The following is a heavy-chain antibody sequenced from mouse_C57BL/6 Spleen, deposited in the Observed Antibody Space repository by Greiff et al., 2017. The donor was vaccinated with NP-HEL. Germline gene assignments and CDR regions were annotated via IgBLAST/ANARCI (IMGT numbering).Heavy chain of an antibody. CDR3: AREGYDSRFDY. CDR1: GYTFTDYY. J-gene: IGHJ2*01. D-gene: IGHD2-4*01. V-gene: IGHV1-76*01. Sequence: VKLMESGAELVRPGASVKLSCKASGYTFTDYYINWVKQRPGQGLEWIARIYPGSGNTYYNEKFKGKATLTAEKSSSTAYMQLSSLTSEDSAVYFCAREGYDSRFDYWGQGTTLTVSS. CDR2: IYPGSGNT.